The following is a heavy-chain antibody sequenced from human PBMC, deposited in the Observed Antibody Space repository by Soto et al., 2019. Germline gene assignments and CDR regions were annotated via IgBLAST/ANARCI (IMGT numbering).Heavy chain of an antibody. J-gene: IGHJ6*03. Sequence: GGSLRLSCAASGFTVSSNYMSWVRQAPGKGLEWVSVIYSGGSTYYADSVKGRFTISRHNSKNTLYLQMNSLRAEDTAVYYCEREVVVVAAAPLDYDYYYMDVWGKGTTVTVSS. CDR3: EREVVVVAAAPLDYDYYYMDV. V-gene: IGHV3-53*04. CDR2: IYSGGST. CDR1: GFTVSSNY. D-gene: IGHD2-15*01.